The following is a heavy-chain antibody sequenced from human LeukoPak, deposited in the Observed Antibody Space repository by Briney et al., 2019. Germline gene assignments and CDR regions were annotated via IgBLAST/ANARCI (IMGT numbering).Heavy chain of an antibody. J-gene: IGHJ4*02. V-gene: IGHV4-39*07. CDR3: ARVYDILTGYYAFDY. CDR2: IYYSGST. CDR1: GGSISSSSYY. Sequence: SETLSLACTVSGGSISSSSYYWGWIRQPPGKGLEWIGSIYYSGSTYYNPSLKSRVTISVDTSKNQFSLKLSSVTAADTAVYYCARVYDILTGYYAFDYWGQGTLVTVSS. D-gene: IGHD3-9*01.